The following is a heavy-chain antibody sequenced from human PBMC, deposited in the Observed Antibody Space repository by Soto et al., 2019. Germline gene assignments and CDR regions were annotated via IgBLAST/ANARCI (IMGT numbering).Heavy chain of an antibody. CDR3: ASSGAGSGDY. J-gene: IGHJ4*02. CDR1: GGSMSGYS. Sequence: ETLSLTCTVSGGSMSGYSWSWIRQPPGRGLEWIGHISNSGTANYSPSLKSRLTMSVDTSKNQISLKVTSVTAADTAVYYCASSGAGSGDYWGQGILVTVSS. CDR2: ISNSGTA. V-gene: IGHV4-59*01. D-gene: IGHD3-10*01.